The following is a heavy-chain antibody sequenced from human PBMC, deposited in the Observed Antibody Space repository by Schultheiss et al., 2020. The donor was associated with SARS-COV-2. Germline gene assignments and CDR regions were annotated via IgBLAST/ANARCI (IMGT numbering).Heavy chain of an antibody. CDR1: GYSISSGYY. J-gene: IGHJ4*02. CDR2: IYHSGST. CDR3: ARAATIDGIDY. V-gene: IGHV4-38-2*02. D-gene: IGHD5-24*01. Sequence: SQTLSLTCTVSGYSISSGYYWGWIRQPPGKGLEWIGSIYHSGSTYYNPSVKSRVTISVDTSKNQFSLKLSSVTAADTAVYYCARAATIDGIDYWGQGTVVTVA.